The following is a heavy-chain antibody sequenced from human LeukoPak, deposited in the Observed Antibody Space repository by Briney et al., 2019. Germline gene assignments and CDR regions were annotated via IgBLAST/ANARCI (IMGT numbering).Heavy chain of an antibody. J-gene: IGHJ6*03. Sequence: SETLSLTCTVSGGSISSYYWSWIRQPPGKGLEWIGYIYYSGSTNYNPSLKSRVTISVDTSKNQFSLKLSSVTAADTAVCYCARGTGYSSSWYKYYYYYMDVWGKGTTVTVSS. D-gene: IGHD6-13*01. CDR3: ARGTGYSSSWYKYYYYYMDV. V-gene: IGHV4-59*01. CDR1: GGSISSYY. CDR2: IYYSGST.